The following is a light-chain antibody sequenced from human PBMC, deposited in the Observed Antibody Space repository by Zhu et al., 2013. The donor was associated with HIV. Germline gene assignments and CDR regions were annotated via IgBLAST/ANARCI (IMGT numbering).Light chain of an antibody. CDR3: QQFHNSHSIT. V-gene: IGKV3-20*01. J-gene: IGKJ5*01. CDR1: QTVGSSY. CDR2: GAF. Sequence: EIVLTQSPGTLSLSPGERATLSCRASQTVGSSYLAWYQQKPGQAPRLLIYGAFSRAAGIPDRFSGSGSGTDFSLSINRLEPEDFAVYYCQQFHNSHSITFGQGTRLEIK.